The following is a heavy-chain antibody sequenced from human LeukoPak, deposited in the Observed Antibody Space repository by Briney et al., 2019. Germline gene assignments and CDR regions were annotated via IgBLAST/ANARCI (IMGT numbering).Heavy chain of an antibody. CDR1: GFTFRIYG. Sequence: GGSLRLSCAASGFTFRIYGMDWVRQAPGKGLEWVSSIISRGSYIYYADSVKGRFTISRDNAKNSLYLQMNTLRAEDTAVYYCAREDASSWDYWGQGILVTVSS. D-gene: IGHD6-13*01. CDR2: IISRGSYI. CDR3: AREDASSWDY. V-gene: IGHV3-21*01. J-gene: IGHJ4*02.